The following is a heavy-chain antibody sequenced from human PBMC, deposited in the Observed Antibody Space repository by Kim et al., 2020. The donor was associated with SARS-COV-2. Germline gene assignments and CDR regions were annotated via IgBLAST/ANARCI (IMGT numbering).Heavy chain of an antibody. Sequence: GGSLRLSCAASGFTFGAYVLAWVRQAPGKGLEWVSTISSSGGKTFYADSVKGRFTISRDSSEKTLSLEMISLRAEDTALYYCARVGGDVSPYYDYWSQGIVVTVSS. CDR2: ISSSGGKT. J-gene: IGHJ4*02. D-gene: IGHD2-21*01. CDR3: ARVGGDVSPYYDY. CDR1: GFTFGAYV. V-gene: IGHV3-23*01.